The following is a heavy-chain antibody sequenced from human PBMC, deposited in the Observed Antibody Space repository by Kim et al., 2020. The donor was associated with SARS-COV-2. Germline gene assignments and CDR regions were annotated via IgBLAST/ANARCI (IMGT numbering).Heavy chain of an antibody. CDR2: ISNIGGSI. Sequence: GGSLRLSCAASGFTFSDEYMSWIRQAPGKGLEWVSYISNIGGSIHYADAVQGRFTISRDNAKNSLYLQMNSLRAEDTAIYYCVRARGEGPAAHFGYWGQG. CDR1: GFTFSDEY. D-gene: IGHD2-2*01. V-gene: IGHV3-11*01. CDR3: VRARGEGPAAHFGY. J-gene: IGHJ4*02.